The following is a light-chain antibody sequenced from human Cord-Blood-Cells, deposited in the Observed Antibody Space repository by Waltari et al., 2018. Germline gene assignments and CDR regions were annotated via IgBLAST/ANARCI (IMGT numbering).Light chain of an antibody. J-gene: IGLJ1*01. V-gene: IGLV2-14*01. CDR3: SSYTSSSTLYV. Sequence: QSALTQPASVSGSPGQSITISCTGTSSDVGGYKYVSWYQQHPGKAPKLMVYEVSNRPPGVSNRFSGSKSGNTASLTISGLQAEDEADYYCSSYTSSSTLYVFGTGTKVTVL. CDR1: SSDVGGYKY. CDR2: EVS.